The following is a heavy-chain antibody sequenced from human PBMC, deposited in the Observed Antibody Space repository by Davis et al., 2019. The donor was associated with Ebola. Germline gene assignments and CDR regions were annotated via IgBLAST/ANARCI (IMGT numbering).Heavy chain of an antibody. V-gene: IGHV3-48*04. Sequence: GGSLRLSCLASGFTFGNYNMNWVRQAPGKGLEWVSYISSSGSTIYYADSVKGRFTISRDNAKNSLYLQMNSLRAEDTAVYYCARDSTAITMIVVVISDAFDIWGQGTMVTVSS. CDR2: ISSSGSTI. CDR1: GFTFGNYN. J-gene: IGHJ3*02. D-gene: IGHD3-22*01. CDR3: ARDSTAITMIVVVISDAFDI.